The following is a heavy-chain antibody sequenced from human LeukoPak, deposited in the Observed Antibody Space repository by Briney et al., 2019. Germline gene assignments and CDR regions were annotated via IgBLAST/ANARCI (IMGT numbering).Heavy chain of an antibody. V-gene: IGHV5-51*01. CDR2: TYPGESNT. D-gene: IGHD4-23*01. J-gene: IGHJ4*02. CDR3: ARLDYGGSEHVDY. CDR1: GYSFTNYW. Sequence: GESLKISCEASGYSFTNYWIAWVRQTPGKGLEWMGITYPGESNTRYSPPFRGQVTISVDKSINTAYLQWSSLKASDSAMYYCARLDYGGSEHVDYWGQGTLVTVSS.